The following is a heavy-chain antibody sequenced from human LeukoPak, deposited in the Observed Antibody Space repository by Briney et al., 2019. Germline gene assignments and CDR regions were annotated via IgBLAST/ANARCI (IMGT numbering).Heavy chain of an antibody. CDR2: INKDGSET. J-gene: IGHJ4*02. Sequence: HPGESLRLSCAASGFTFSSNWMTWVRQAPGKGLEWVANINKDGSETYYVDSVKGRFATSRDNAQNSLVLQMNSLRAEDTAVYYCVRAGSYNFDYWGQGTLVTVSS. V-gene: IGHV3-7*05. CDR3: VRAGSYNFDY. D-gene: IGHD4-11*01. CDR1: GFTFSSNW.